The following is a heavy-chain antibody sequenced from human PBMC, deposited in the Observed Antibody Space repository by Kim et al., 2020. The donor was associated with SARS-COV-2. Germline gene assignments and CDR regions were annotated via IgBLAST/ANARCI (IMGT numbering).Heavy chain of an antibody. D-gene: IGHD3-22*01. CDR1: GFTFSSYW. CDR2: IKQDGSEK. V-gene: IGHV3-7*03. Sequence: GGSLRLSCAASGFTFSSYWMSWVRQAPGKGLEWVANIKQDGSEKYYVDSVKGRFTISRDNAKNSLYLQMNSLRAEDTAVYYCAREGPYYDSSGYYYKGWFDPWGQGTLVTVSS. CDR3: AREGPYYDSSGYYYKGWFDP. J-gene: IGHJ5*02.